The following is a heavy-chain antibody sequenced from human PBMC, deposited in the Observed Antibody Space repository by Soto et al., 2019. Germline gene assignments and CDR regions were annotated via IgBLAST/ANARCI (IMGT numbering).Heavy chain of an antibody. CDR3: AKDVHYDSSGGLDS. V-gene: IGHV3-23*01. CDR1: GFTFDNYA. J-gene: IGHJ4*02. D-gene: IGHD3-22*01. CDR2: LSGGGGGT. Sequence: EVRLLESGGGLEQPGGSLRLSCVISGFTFDNYAMSWVRQAPGKGLEWVSALSGGGGGTYYADSVRGRFIISRDNSKNTVYLQVNGLRTEDTAVYYCAKDVHYDSSGGLDSCGQVTLVSVSS.